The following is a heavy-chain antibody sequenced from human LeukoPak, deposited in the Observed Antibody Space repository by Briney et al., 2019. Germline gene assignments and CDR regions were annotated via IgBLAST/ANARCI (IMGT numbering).Heavy chain of an antibody. V-gene: IGHV5-51*01. CDR2: LNTGDSDT. CDR1: GYSFASYW. Sequence: PGESLKISWKGSGYSFASYWIGWVGKMPGKGLEGMGTLNTGDSDTRYSPSFQGQVTISADKSISTAYLQWSSLKASDTAMYYCARLLGGDGYNYRPFDYWGQGTLVTVSS. CDR3: ARLLGGDGYNYRPFDY. J-gene: IGHJ4*02. D-gene: IGHD5-24*01.